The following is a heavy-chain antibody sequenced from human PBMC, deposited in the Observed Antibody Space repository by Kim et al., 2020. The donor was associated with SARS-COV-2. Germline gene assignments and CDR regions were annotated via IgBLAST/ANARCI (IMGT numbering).Heavy chain of an antibody. V-gene: IGHV3-23*02. CDR1: GFSLTDHA. D-gene: IGHD2-2*01. Sequence: GGSLRLSCIASGFSLTDHAGSWVRQAPGKGLEWLSVISGRVGTTHFEDSIKGRFAISRDTSKNTLYLQLNSLRAEDTATYYCARGIVVVSGAFEIWGQG. CDR3: ARGIVVVSGAFEI. J-gene: IGHJ3*02. CDR2: ISGRVGTT.